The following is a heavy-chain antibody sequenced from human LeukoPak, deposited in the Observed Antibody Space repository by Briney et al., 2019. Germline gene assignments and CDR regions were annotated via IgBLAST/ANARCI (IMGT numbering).Heavy chain of an antibody. V-gene: IGHV1-2*04. CDR1: GYTFTGYY. Sequence: ASVKVSCKASGYTFTGYYMHWVRQAPGQGLEWMGWINLNSGGTNYAQKFQGWVTMTRDTSISTAYMELSRLRSDDTAVHYCARDLRWSGYSYGDYYYYGMDVWGQGTTVTVSS. CDR3: ARDLRWSGYSYGDYYYYGMDV. D-gene: IGHD5-18*01. CDR2: INLNSGGT. J-gene: IGHJ6*02.